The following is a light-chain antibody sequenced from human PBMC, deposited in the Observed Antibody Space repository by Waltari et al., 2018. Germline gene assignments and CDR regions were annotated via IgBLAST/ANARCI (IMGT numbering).Light chain of an antibody. CDR2: AAS. Sequence: DIQMTQSPSSVSASVGDRVTITCRASQGISTSLAWYQQKPGKAPKLLIYAASSLQSGVPSRFRGSGSGTDFTLTINSLQPEDFATYYCQEADRFPPYTFGQGTKLEIK. CDR3: QEADRFPPYT. CDR1: QGISTS. J-gene: IGKJ2*01. V-gene: IGKV1D-12*01.